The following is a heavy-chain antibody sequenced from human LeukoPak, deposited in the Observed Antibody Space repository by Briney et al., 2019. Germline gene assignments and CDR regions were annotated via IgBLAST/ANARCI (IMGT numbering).Heavy chain of an antibody. D-gene: IGHD3-16*01. V-gene: IGHV3-48*03. J-gene: IGHJ4*02. CDR2: ISSSGSTI. Sequence: PGRSLRLSCAASGFTLSSYEMNWVRQAPGKGLEWVSYISSSGSTIYYADSVKGRFTISRDNAKNSLYLQMNSLRAEDTAVYYCARVGLGLDYWGQGTLVTVSS. CDR1: GFTLSSYE. CDR3: ARVGLGLDY.